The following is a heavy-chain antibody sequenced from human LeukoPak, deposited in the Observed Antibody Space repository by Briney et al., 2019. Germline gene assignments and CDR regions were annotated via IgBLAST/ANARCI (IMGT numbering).Heavy chain of an antibody. CDR3: AKDRSVAGLWFVGSH. Sequence: VSYISNSGYSIYYEDSVKGRFTISRDNAKYSLYLQMNSLRVEYMVVYYCAKDRSVAGLWFVGSHWGQGTLVIVSS. J-gene: IGHJ1*01. D-gene: IGHD2-21*01. CDR2: ISNSGYSI. V-gene: IGHV3-11*01.